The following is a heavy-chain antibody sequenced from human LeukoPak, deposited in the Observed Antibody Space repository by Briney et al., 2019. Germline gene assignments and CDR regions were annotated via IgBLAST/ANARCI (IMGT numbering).Heavy chain of an antibody. D-gene: IGHD2/OR15-2a*01. CDR2: IGGSGRTI. CDR3: AGSFPHGYFDS. CDR1: GLTFSSHE. Sequence: GGSLRLSCAASGLTFSSHEMNWVRQAPGKGLEWVSYIGGSGRTIYNADSVKGRFTISRDNAKNSLFLQMNTLRAEDTAVYYCAGSFPHGYFDSWGQGTLVTVSS. V-gene: IGHV3-48*03. J-gene: IGHJ4*02.